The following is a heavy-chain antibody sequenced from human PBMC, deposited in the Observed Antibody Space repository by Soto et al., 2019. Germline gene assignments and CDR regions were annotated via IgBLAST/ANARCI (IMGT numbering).Heavy chain of an antibody. D-gene: IGHD5-12*01. V-gene: IGHV3-21*01. CDR2: IITITGFI. CDR1: GFTFSSYS. J-gene: IGHJ4*02. Sequence: GGFLRLSCAASGFTFSSYSMYWVRQAPGKGLEWVSIITITGFIDYADSVTGRFTISRDNAKSSLYLQMNSLRAKDMAVYYCARDSREYNAYDYNWGQGTLVTVSS. CDR3: ARDSREYNAYDYN.